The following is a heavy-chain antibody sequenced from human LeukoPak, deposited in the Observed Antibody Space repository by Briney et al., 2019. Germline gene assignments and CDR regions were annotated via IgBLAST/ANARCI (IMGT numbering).Heavy chain of an antibody. Sequence: ASVKVSCKVSGYTVTELSMHWVRQSPGKGLEWMGGFDPEDGETIYAQKFQGRVTMTEDTSTDTAYMELSSLRSEDTAVYYCATDLSDAFDIWGQGTMVTVSS. V-gene: IGHV1-24*01. CDR1: GYTVTELS. J-gene: IGHJ3*02. CDR2: FDPEDGET. CDR3: ATDLSDAFDI. D-gene: IGHD3-9*01.